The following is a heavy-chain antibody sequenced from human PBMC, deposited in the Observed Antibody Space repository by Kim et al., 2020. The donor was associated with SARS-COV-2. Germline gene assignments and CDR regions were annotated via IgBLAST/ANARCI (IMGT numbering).Heavy chain of an antibody. D-gene: IGHD6-19*01. CDR2: IYSGGST. V-gene: IGHV3-53*01. CDR3: ARDTWLVQKNAFDI. J-gene: IGHJ3*02. Sequence: GGSLRLSCAASGFTVSSNYMSWVRQAPGKGLEWVSVIYSGGSTYYADSVKGRFTISRDNSKNTLYLQMNSLRAEDTAVYYCARDTWLVQKNAFDIWGQGTMVTVSS. CDR1: GFTVSSNY.